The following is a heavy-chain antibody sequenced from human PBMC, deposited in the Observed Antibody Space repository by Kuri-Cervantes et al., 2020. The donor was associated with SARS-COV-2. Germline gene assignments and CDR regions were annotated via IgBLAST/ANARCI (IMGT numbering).Heavy chain of an antibody. CDR3: ARGRYCSGGSCYSGDWYFDL. Sequence: SETLSLTCTVSGGSISSSSYYWSWIRQPPGKGLEWIGYIYYSGSTNYNPSLKSRVTISVDTSKNQFSLKLSSVTAADTAVYYCARGRYCSGGSCYSGDWYFDLWGRGTLVTVSS. CDR2: IYYSGST. V-gene: IGHV4-61*05. J-gene: IGHJ2*01. CDR1: GGSISSSSYY. D-gene: IGHD2-15*01.